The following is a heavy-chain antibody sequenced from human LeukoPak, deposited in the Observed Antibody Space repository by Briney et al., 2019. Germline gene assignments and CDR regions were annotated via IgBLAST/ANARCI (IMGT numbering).Heavy chain of an antibody. CDR3: AREEVRGAFPFDY. CDR1: GDSMNNYY. Sequence: PSETLSLTCTVSGDSMNNYYWSWIRQPPGKGLEWIGRIYTSGSTNYNPSLKSRVTMSVDTSKNQFSLKLSSVTAADTAVYYCAREEVRGAFPFDYWGQGTLVTVSS. D-gene: IGHD3-10*01. V-gene: IGHV4-4*07. J-gene: IGHJ4*02. CDR2: IYTSGST.